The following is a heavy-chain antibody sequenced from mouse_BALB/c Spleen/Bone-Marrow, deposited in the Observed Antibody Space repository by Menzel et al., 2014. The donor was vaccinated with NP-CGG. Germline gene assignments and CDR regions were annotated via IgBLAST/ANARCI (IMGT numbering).Heavy chain of an antibody. J-gene: IGHJ4*01. D-gene: IGHD1-1*01. Sequence: QVQLKESGAELVKPGASVKLSCKASGYTSTSYWMHWVKLRPGQGFEWIGEINPSNGGTNYNEKFKRKATLTVDKSSSTAYMQLSSLTSEDSAVYYCTYMGYYGSSYAMDYWGQGTSVTVSS. CDR2: INPSNGGT. CDR1: GYTSTSYW. CDR3: TYMGYYGSSYAMDY. V-gene: IGHV1S16*01.